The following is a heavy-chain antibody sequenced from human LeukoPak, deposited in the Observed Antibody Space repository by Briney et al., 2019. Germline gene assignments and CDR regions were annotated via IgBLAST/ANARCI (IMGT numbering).Heavy chain of an antibody. Sequence: GGSLRLSCAASGFTFSSYAMHWVRQAPGKGLEWVAVISYDGSNKYYADSVKGRFTISRDNSKNTLYLQMNSLRAEDTAVYYCARDWGITMIVVDVPGGYWGQGTLVTVSS. CDR3: ARDWGITMIVVDVPGGY. D-gene: IGHD3-22*01. CDR2: ISYDGSNK. V-gene: IGHV3-30*04. CDR1: GFTFSSYA. J-gene: IGHJ4*02.